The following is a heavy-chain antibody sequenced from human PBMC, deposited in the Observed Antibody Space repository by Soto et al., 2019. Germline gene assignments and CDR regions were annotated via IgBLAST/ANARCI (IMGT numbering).Heavy chain of an antibody. CDR2: IYSGGST. CDR3: ARDLVSRDYYFDY. Sequence: GGSLRLSCAASGLTVSSNYMSWVRQAPGKGLEWVSVIYSGGSTYYADSVKGRFTISRDNSKNTLYLQMNSLRAEDTAVYYCARDLVSRDYYFDYWGQGTLVTVSS. D-gene: IGHD2-21*02. CDR1: GLTVSSNY. V-gene: IGHV3-66*01. J-gene: IGHJ4*02.